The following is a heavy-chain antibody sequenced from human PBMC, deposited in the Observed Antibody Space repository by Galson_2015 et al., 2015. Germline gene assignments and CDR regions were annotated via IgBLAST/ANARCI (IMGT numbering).Heavy chain of an antibody. V-gene: IGHV3-48*02. D-gene: IGHD5-18*01. Sequence: SLRLSCAASGFTFSSYSMNWVRQAPGKGLEWVSYISSSSTIYYADSVKGRFTISRDNAKNSLYLQMNSLRDEDTAVYYCARGYSHQTFDYWGQGTLVTISS. J-gene: IGHJ4*02. CDR2: ISSSSTI. CDR1: GFTFSSYS. CDR3: ARGYSHQTFDY.